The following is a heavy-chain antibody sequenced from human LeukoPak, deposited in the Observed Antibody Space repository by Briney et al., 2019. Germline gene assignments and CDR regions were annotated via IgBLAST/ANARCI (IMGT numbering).Heavy chain of an antibody. J-gene: IGHJ4*02. Sequence: RSLRLSCAASGFTFSSYGMHWVRQAPGKGLEWVAVIWYDGSNKYYADSVRGRFTISRDNAENTLYLQMSSLRAEDTAIYFCARAAYYRFDYWGQGTLVTVSS. V-gene: IGHV3-33*01. CDR3: ARAAYYRFDY. D-gene: IGHD1-26*01. CDR2: IWYDGSNK. CDR1: GFTFSSYG.